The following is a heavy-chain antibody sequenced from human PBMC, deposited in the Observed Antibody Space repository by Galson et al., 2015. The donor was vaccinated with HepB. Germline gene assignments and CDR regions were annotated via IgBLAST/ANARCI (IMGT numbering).Heavy chain of an antibody. CDR1: GFTFSSYS. Sequence: CAASGFTFSSYSMNWVRQAPGKGLEWVSSISSSSSYIYYADSVKDRFTISRDNAKNSLYLQMNSLRAEDTAVYYCARVQWLVLEDYWGQGTLVTVSS. J-gene: IGHJ4*02. CDR3: ARVQWLVLEDY. D-gene: IGHD6-19*01. CDR2: ISSSSSYI. V-gene: IGHV3-21*01.